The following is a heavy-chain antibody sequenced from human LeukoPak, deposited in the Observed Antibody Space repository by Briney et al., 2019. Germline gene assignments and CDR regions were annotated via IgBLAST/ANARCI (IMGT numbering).Heavy chain of an antibody. V-gene: IGHV4-59*08. Sequence: SETLSLTCTVSGASITTNYWSWFRQSPGKGLEWIGYIFYSGNTKYSPSLESRVTISVDTSKNHFSLNLKSVTAADTDVYYCARLSTYSHFDFWGQATLVTVST. CDR1: GASITTNY. J-gene: IGHJ4*02. CDR3: ARLSTYSHFDF. CDR2: IFYSGNT. D-gene: IGHD1-26*01.